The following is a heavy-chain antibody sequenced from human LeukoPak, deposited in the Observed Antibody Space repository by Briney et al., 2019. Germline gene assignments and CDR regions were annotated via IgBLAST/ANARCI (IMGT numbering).Heavy chain of an antibody. D-gene: IGHD3-22*01. J-gene: IGHJ5*02. Sequence: SETLSLTCTVSGYSISSGYYWGWIRQPPGKGLEWVGNIYHSGTTYYNPSLKSRVTISVDTAKKQFSLKLSSVTAADTAVCSCARGVTMIGRLRFDPWGQGTLVTVSS. V-gene: IGHV4-38-2*02. CDR2: IYHSGTT. CDR1: GYSISSGYY. CDR3: ARGVTMIGRLRFDP.